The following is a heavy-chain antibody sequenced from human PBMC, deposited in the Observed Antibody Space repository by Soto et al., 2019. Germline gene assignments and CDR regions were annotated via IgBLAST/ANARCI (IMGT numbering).Heavy chain of an antibody. D-gene: IGHD4-17*01. CDR1: GCSISSSSYY. CDR3: ARRAVTTFNFDY. J-gene: IGHJ4*02. V-gene: IGHV4-39*01. CDR2: IYYSGST. Sequence: QLQLQESGPGLVKPSETLSLTCTVSGCSISSSSYYWGWIRQPPGKVLEWIGSIYYSGSTYYNPSRKSRVTISVDTSKNQFTLKLSSVTAAATAVYYCARRAVTTFNFDYWGQGTLVTVSS.